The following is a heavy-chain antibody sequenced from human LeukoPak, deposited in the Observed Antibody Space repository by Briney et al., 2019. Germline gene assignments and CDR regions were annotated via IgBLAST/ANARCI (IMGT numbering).Heavy chain of an antibody. V-gene: IGHV4-39*07. CDR2: IYYTGST. J-gene: IGHJ5*02. CDR1: GGSFSTSSYY. D-gene: IGHD6-13*01. CDR3: ARVWGSSWPSWFDP. Sequence: SETLSLTCTVSGGSFSTSSYYWGWIRQPPGKGLEWIGSIYYTGSTYYNPSLKSRVTISLDTSKNQFSLKLSSVTAADTAVYYCARVWGSSWPSWFDPWGQGTLVTVSS.